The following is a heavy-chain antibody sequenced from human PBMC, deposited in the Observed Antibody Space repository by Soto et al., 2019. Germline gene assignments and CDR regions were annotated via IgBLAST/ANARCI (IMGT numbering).Heavy chain of an antibody. J-gene: IGHJ4*02. D-gene: IGHD6-19*01. CDR3: ARVPLTYSSGWYFDY. CDR1: GYTFTSYA. V-gene: IGHV1-3*01. CDR2: INAGNGNT. Sequence: ASVKVSCKASGYTFTSYAMHWVRQAPGQRLEWMGWINAGNGNTKYSQKFQGRVTITRDTSASTAYMELSSLRSEDTAVYYCARVPLTYSSGWYFDYWGQGTLVTVSS.